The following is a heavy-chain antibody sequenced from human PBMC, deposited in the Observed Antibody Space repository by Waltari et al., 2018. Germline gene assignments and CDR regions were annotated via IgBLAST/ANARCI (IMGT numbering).Heavy chain of an antibody. D-gene: IGHD3-16*01. J-gene: IGHJ4*02. CDR3: AGLGDFDY. Sequence: QVQLKQWGAGLLKPSETLSLTCAVYGGSFSGYYWSWIRQPPGKGLEWIWEINHSGSTNYNPSLKSRVTISVDTSISTAYMELSRLRSDDTAVYYCAGLGDFDYWGQGTLVTVSS. CDR1: GGSFSGYY. V-gene: IGHV4-34*01. CDR2: INHSGST.